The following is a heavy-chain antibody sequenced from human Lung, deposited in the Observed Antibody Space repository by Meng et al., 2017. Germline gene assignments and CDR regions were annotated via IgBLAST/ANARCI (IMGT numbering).Heavy chain of an antibody. V-gene: IGHV3-21*01. CDR2: ISSSNSYI. CDR3: ARDFSAAMRFDY. D-gene: IGHD6-25*01. Sequence: EVQLVESGGGLVKPGGSLRLSCAASGFTFSSHTMNWVRQAPGKGLEWVSSISSSNSYIYYADSVKGRFTISRDNAKNSLYLQMNSLRAEDTAVYYCARDFSAAMRFDYRGQGTLVTVSS. J-gene: IGHJ4*02. CDR1: GFTFSSHT.